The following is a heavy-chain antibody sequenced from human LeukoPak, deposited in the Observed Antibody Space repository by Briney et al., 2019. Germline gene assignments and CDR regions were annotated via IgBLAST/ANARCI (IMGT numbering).Heavy chain of an antibody. Sequence: PGTSLRLSCAASGFTFSDYGMHWVRQAPGKGLEWVAVIWYDGSNQYYAESVKGRSTISRDNSKNTLYLQMNSLRAEDTAVYYCAADWPLDYWGQGTLVTVSS. D-gene: IGHD3/OR15-3a*01. CDR1: GFTFSDYG. J-gene: IGHJ4*02. CDR2: IWYDGSNQ. CDR3: AADWPLDY. V-gene: IGHV3-33*01.